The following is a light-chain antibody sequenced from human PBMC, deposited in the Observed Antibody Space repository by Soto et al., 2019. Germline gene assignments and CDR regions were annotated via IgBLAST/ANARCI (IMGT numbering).Light chain of an antibody. CDR2: GAS. V-gene: IGKV3-15*01. Sequence: EIVMTQSPATLSVSPGERATLSCRASQRVSSNLAWYQQKPGQAPRLLIYGASTRATGIPARFSGSGSGTEFTLTISSLQSEDFAVYYCQQYNNGPYTFGQGTKLEIK. CDR3: QQYNNGPYT. J-gene: IGKJ2*01. CDR1: QRVSSN.